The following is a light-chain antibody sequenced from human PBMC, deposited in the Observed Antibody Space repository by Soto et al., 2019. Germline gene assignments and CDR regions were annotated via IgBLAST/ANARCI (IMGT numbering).Light chain of an antibody. CDR3: QQYGTSPGT. CDR2: DAS. Sequence: EIVLTQSPGTLYWSQGERATVSCRASQSVSSSNLAWYQHKPGQAPRLLIYDASTRATGIPDRFSGIGSGTDFTLTISRLEPEDFAVYYCQQYGTSPGTFGKGTKVDSK. J-gene: IGKJ1*01. CDR1: QSVSSSN. V-gene: IGKV3-20*01.